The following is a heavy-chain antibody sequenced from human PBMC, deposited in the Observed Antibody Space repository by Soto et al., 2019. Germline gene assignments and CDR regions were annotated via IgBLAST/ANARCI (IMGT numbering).Heavy chain of an antibody. D-gene: IGHD3-10*01. Sequence: ASVKVSCKASGYTFTSYGISWVRQAPGQGLEWMGWISAYNGNTNYAQKLQGRVTMTTDTSTSTAYMELRSLRSDDTAVYYCASQGTMVRGVISYYFDPWGQGTLVTVSS. CDR1: GYTFTSYG. CDR2: ISAYNGNT. V-gene: IGHV1-18*01. CDR3: ASQGTMVRGVISYYFDP. J-gene: IGHJ4*02.